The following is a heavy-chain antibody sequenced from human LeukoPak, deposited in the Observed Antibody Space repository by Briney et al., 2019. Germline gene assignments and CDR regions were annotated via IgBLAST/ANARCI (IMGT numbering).Heavy chain of an antibody. Sequence: SETLSLTCTVSSGSISTSNYHWGWVRQPPGKALEWIGNIFYSGSTYYSPSLKSRVTISLDTSRNQFSLNLRYVTAADTAVYYCARDSGTTGEVKFDPWGQGALVTVSS. J-gene: IGHJ5*02. CDR2: IFYSGST. CDR3: ARDSGTTGEVKFDP. V-gene: IGHV4-39*07. CDR1: SGSISTSNYH. D-gene: IGHD3-10*01.